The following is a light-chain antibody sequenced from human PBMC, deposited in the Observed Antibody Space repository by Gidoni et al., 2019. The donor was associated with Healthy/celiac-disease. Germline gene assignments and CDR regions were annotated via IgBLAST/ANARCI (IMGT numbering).Light chain of an antibody. J-gene: IGKJ2*01. Sequence: DIVLTQSHYSISVALGERATINCKSSQSVLYSSNNKNDLAWYQQKPGQPPKLLIYWASTRESGVPDRFSGSGSGTDFTLTISSLQAEDVAVYYCQQDYSTPPSFGQGTKLEIK. CDR1: QSVLYSSNNKND. CDR3: QQDYSTPPS. V-gene: IGKV4-1*01. CDR2: WAS.